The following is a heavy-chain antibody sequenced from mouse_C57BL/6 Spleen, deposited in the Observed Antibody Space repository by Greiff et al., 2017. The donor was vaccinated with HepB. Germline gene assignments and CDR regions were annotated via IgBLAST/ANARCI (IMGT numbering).Heavy chain of an antibody. CDR3: TLMVTTSWFAY. J-gene: IGHJ3*01. CDR2: IDPEDGDT. CDR1: GFNIKDYY. D-gene: IGHD2-3*01. Sequence: VQLQQSGAELVRPGASVKLSCTASGFNIKDYYMHWVKQRPEQGLEWIGRIDPEDGDTEYAPKFQGKATMTADTSSNTAYLQLSSLTSEDTAVYYCTLMVTTSWFAYWGQGTLVTVSA. V-gene: IGHV14-1*01.